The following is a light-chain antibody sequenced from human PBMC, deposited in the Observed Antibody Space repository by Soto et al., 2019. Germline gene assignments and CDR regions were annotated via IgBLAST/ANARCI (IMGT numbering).Light chain of an antibody. CDR3: QHYNSSSEA. CDR1: QSISSW. CDR2: KAS. Sequence: DIQMTQSPSTLSASVGDRVTITCRASQSISSWLAWYQQKPGKAPKLLIYKASTLKSGVPSRFSGSGSGTEFTLTISSLQPDDFATYYCQHYNSSSEAFGQGTNV. J-gene: IGKJ1*01. V-gene: IGKV1-5*03.